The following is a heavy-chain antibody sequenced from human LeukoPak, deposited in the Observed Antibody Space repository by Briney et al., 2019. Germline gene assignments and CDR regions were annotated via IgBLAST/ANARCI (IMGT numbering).Heavy chain of an antibody. CDR1: GFTFTDYY. CDR3: ARWSHRRNSFDY. V-gene: IGHV1-2*02. Sequence: GASVKVSCKASGFTFTDYYMHWVRQAPGQGLEWMGWINPNSGDTNYAQNFQGRVTMTRDTSISTAYMELSRLTSDDTAVYYCARWSHRRNSFDYWGQGTLVTVSS. CDR2: INPNSGDT. J-gene: IGHJ4*02.